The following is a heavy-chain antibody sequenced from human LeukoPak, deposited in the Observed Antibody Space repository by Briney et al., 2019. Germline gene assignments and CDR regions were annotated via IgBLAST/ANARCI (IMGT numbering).Heavy chain of an antibody. CDR3: ARENYYDSSGYYSLDAFDI. CDR1: GGSISSSY. Sequence: SETLSLTCTVPGGSISSSYSSWIRQPPGKGLGWIGYIYYSGSTNYNPSLKSRVTISVDTSKNQFSLKLSSVTAADTAVYYCARENYYDSSGYYSLDAFDIWGQGTMVTVSS. V-gene: IGHV4-59*01. CDR2: IYYSGST. D-gene: IGHD3-22*01. J-gene: IGHJ3*02.